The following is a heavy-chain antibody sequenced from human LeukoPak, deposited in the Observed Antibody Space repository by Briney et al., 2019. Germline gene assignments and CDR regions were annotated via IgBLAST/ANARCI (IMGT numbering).Heavy chain of an antibody. CDR3: ASGGKYCTGGACYGD. CDR1: GFIVSDDY. D-gene: IGHD2-8*02. V-gene: IGHV3-53*01. J-gene: IGHJ4*02. Sequence: GGSLRLSCAASGFIVSDDYISWVRQTLGKGLEWVSVIYSGGATFYADSVKGRFTISRDNSKNTVHLQMNSLRAEDTAVYYCASGGKYCTGGACYGDWGQGTLVTVSS. CDR2: IYSGGAT.